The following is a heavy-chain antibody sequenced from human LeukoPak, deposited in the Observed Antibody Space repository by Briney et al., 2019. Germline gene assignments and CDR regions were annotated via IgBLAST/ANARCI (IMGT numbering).Heavy chain of an antibody. CDR1: GFTFSSYS. CDR2: IISGSNTI. V-gene: IGHV3-48*01. D-gene: IGHD2-15*01. CDR3: ARAFAPGYCSGSSCPFDY. J-gene: IGHJ4*02. Sequence: GGSLRLSCAAPGFTFSSYSMNWVRQAPGKGLEWVSYIISGSNTIYCSDSVKGRFTISRDNARNSLYLQMNSLRAEDTAVYYCARAFAPGYCSGSSCPFDYWGQGTLVTVSS.